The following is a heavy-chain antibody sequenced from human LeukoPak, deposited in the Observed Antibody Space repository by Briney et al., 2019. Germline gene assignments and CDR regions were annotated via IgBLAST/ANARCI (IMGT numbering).Heavy chain of an antibody. CDR3: ARDGTAMVPY. J-gene: IGHJ4*02. V-gene: IGHV1-69*04. CDR2: IIPIFGIA. D-gene: IGHD5-18*01. CDR1: GGTFSSYA. Sequence: SVKVSCKASGGTFSSYAISWVRQAPGQGLEWMGRIIPIFGIANYAQKFQGRVTITADKSTSTAYMELSSLRSEDTAVYCCARDGTAMVPYWGQGTLVTVSS.